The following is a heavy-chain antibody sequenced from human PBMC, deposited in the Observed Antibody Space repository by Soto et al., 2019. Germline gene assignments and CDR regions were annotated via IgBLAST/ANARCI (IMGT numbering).Heavy chain of an antibody. CDR1: GFTFSSYA. Sequence: LRLSCAASGFTFSSYAMSWVRQAPGKGLEWVSAISGSGGSTYYADSVKGRFTISRDNSKNTLYLQMNSLRAEDTAVYYCAKDPSCSSTSCYSGWGQGTLVTVSS. V-gene: IGHV3-23*01. CDR2: ISGSGGST. J-gene: IGHJ4*02. D-gene: IGHD2-2*02. CDR3: AKDPSCSSTSCYSG.